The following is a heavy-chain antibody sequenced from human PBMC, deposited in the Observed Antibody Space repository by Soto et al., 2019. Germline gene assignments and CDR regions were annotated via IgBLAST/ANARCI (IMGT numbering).Heavy chain of an antibody. J-gene: IGHJ5*02. V-gene: IGHV3-66*01. CDR2: IYSDDST. CDR1: GFTVNSNY. CDR3: ARMGDSSGYSCWFDP. Sequence: EVQLVESGGGLVQPGGSLRLSCAASGFTVNSNYMSWVRQAPGKGLEWVSVIYSDDSTYYADSVKGRFTISRDNSKSTLYLQMNSLRAEDTAVYYCARMGDSSGYSCWFDPWGQGTLVTVSS. D-gene: IGHD3-22*01.